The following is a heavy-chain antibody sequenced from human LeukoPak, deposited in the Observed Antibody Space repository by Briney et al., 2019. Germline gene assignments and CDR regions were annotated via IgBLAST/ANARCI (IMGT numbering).Heavy chain of an antibody. Sequence: GGSLRLSCAASGFTVSSNYMSWLRQAPGKGLEWVSVIYSGGRTYYADSVKGRFTISRDNSKNTLYLQMNSLRAEDTAVYYCARELGKGVYGGNSDYYYGMDVWGQGTTVTVSS. CDR2: IYSGGRT. J-gene: IGHJ6*02. D-gene: IGHD4-23*01. CDR3: ARELGKGVYGGNSDYYYGMDV. V-gene: IGHV3-66*01. CDR1: GFTVSSNY.